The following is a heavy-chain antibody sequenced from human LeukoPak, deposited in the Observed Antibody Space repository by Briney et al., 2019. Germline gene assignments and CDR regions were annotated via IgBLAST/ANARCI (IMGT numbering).Heavy chain of an antibody. J-gene: IGHJ4*02. CDR1: GGSISSGGYS. CDR2: IYHSGST. D-gene: IGHD3-10*01. CDR3: ARVTVLLGYGSGSYYKPPGKPTIDY. V-gene: IGHV4-30-2*01. Sequence: PSQTLSLTCAVSGGSISSGGYSWSWIRQPPGKGLEWIGYIYHSGSTYYNPSLKSRVTISVDRSKNQFSLKLSSVTAADTAVYYCARVTVLLGYGSGSYYKPPGKPTIDYWGQGTLVTVSS.